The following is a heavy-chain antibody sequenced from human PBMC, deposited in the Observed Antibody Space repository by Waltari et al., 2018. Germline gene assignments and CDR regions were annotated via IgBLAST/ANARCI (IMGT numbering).Heavy chain of an antibody. CDR2: ISGSGGST. Sequence: EVRLLVSGGGLVQPGGSLSLACAASGFTFSSYVMSWVRRAPGKGLEWVSAISGSGGSTYYADSVKGRFTISRDNSKNTLYLQMNSLRAEDTAVYYCAKLPDRNSDNWFDPWGQGTLVTVSS. D-gene: IGHD2-15*01. CDR3: AKLPDRNSDNWFDP. CDR1: GFTFSSYV. J-gene: IGHJ5*02. V-gene: IGHV3-23*01.